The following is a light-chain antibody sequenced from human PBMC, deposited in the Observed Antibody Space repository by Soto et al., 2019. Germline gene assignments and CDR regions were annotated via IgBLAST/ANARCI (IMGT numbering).Light chain of an antibody. J-gene: IGKJ1*01. CDR2: DAS. CDR3: QQYNSYSPT. CDR1: QSPSRF. Sequence: DIHMTQSPSSLSSSFGDRVTITFLASQSPSRFLNWYQQKSGKAPKLLIYDASSLESGVPSRFSGSGSGTEFTLTISSMQPDDFATYYCQQYNSYSPTFGQGTKVDIK. V-gene: IGKV1-5*01.